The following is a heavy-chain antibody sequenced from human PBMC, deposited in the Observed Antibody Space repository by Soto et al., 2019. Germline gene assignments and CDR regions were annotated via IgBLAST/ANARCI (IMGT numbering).Heavy chain of an antibody. V-gene: IGHV5-10-1*01. CDR2: IDPSDSQT. CDR3: AKQIYDSDTGPNFQYHFDS. J-gene: IGHJ4*02. Sequence: GESLKISCKGSGYSFAGYWITWVRQKPGKGLEWMGRIDPSDSQTYYSPSFRGHVTISVTKSITTVFLQWSSLRASDTAMYYCAKQIYDSDTGPNFQYHFDSWGQGTPVTVSS. CDR1: GYSFAGYW. D-gene: IGHD3-22*01.